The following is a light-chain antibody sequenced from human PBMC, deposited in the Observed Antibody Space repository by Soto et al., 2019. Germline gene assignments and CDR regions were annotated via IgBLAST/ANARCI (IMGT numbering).Light chain of an antibody. CDR3: QVWDSSTELVI. CDR1: NIGSES. V-gene: IGLV3-21*04. CDR2: YNR. J-gene: IGLJ2*01. Sequence: SYELTQPPSVSVAPGKTAMITCGGNNIGSESVHWYQQKPGQAPVLVIYYNRDRPSGIPERFSGSNSGNTATLTISRVEAGDEADYYCQVWDSSTELVIFGGGTKLTVL.